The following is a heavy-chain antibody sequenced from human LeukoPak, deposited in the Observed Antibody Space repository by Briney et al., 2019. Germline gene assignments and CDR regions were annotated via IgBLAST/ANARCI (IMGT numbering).Heavy chain of an antibody. D-gene: IGHD3-22*01. J-gene: IGHJ6*02. CDR3: ARTPFTYYYDSSGYPLYYYYGMDV. Sequence: GGSLRLSCAASGFTFSSYAMHWVRQAPGKGLEWVTVISYDGSNKYYADSVKGRFTISRDNSKNTLYLQMNSLRAEDTAVYYCARTPFTYYYDSSGYPLYYYYGMDVWGQGTTVTVSS. CDR2: ISYDGSNK. V-gene: IGHV3-30-3*01. CDR1: GFTFSSYA.